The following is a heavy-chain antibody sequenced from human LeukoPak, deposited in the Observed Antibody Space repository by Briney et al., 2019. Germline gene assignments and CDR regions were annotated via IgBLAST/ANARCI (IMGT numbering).Heavy chain of an antibody. V-gene: IGHV4-39*01. Sequence: GSLRLSCAASGFTFSSYSMNWIRQPPGKGLEWIGSIYYSGSTYYNPSLKSRVTISVDTSKNQFSLKLSSVTAADTAVYYCARPYCSGGSCYSIDYWGQGTLVTVSS. CDR2: IYYSGST. J-gene: IGHJ4*02. D-gene: IGHD2-15*01. CDR3: ARPYCSGGSCYSIDY. CDR1: GFTFSSYS.